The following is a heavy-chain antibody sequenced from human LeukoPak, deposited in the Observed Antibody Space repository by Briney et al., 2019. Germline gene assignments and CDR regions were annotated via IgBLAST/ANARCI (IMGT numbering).Heavy chain of an antibody. J-gene: IGHJ4*02. CDR3: ATDNYYGSGSYYRFDY. V-gene: IGHV1-24*01. CDR2: FDPEDGET. Sequence: GASVKVSCKVSGYTLTESSMHWVRQAPGKGLEWMGGFDPEDGETIYAQKFQGRVTMTEDTSTDTAYMELSSLRSEDTAVYYCATDNYYGSGSYYRFDYWGQGTLVTVSS. D-gene: IGHD3-10*01. CDR1: GYTLTESS.